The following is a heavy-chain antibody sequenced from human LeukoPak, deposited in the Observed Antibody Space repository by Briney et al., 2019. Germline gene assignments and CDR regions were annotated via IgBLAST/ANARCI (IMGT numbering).Heavy chain of an antibody. CDR1: GGTFSSYA. D-gene: IGHD1-7*01. J-gene: IGHJ5*02. CDR3: ARLATTGTTTGWFDP. V-gene: IGHV1-69*13. Sequence: SVKVSCKASGGTFSSYAISWVRQAPGQGLEWMGGIIPIFGTANYAQKFQGRVTITADESTSTAYMELSSLRSEDTAVYYCARLATTGTTTGWFDPWGQGTLVTVSS. CDR2: IIPIFGTA.